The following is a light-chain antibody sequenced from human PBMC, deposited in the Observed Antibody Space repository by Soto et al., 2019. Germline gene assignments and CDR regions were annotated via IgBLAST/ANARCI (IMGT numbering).Light chain of an antibody. CDR2: KAS. CDR3: QQYNSYPYT. CDR1: QGITSW. J-gene: IGKJ2*01. V-gene: IGKV1-5*03. Sequence: DIQMTQSPSTLSASVGDRVTITCRASQGITSWLAWYQQKPGKAPKLLIYKASSLESGVPSRFSGSGSGTEFTLTISSLQPDDFATYYCQQYNSYPYTFGQGTKLEIK.